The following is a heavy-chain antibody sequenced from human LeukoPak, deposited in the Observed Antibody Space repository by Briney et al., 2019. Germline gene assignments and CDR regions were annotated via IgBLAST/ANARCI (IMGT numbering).Heavy chain of an antibody. V-gene: IGHV3-30-3*01. CDR1: GFTFNSYA. Sequence: PGRSLRLSCAASGFTFNSYAMHWVRQAPGKGLEWVAVISYDGSNKYYTDSVKGRFTISRDNSKNTLYLQMNSLRAEDTAVYYCARTDTTYYYDSSGLDYWGQGTLVTVSS. CDR3: ARTDTTYYYDSSGLDY. J-gene: IGHJ4*02. CDR2: ISYDGSNK. D-gene: IGHD3-22*01.